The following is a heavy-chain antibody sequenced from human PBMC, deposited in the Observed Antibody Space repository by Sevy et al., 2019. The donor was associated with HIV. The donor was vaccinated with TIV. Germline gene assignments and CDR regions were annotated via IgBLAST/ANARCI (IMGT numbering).Heavy chain of an antibody. Sequence: ASVKVSCKASGYTFTGYYMHWVRQAPGQGLEWMGWINPNSGGTNYAQKFQGRVTMTRDTSISTAYMELSRLRSDDTAVYYCARAGVYYCDSSAASPTQHWGQGTLVTVSS. CDR3: ARAGVYYCDSSAASPTQH. J-gene: IGHJ1*01. D-gene: IGHD3-22*01. CDR1: GYTFTGYY. CDR2: INPNSGGT. V-gene: IGHV1-2*02.